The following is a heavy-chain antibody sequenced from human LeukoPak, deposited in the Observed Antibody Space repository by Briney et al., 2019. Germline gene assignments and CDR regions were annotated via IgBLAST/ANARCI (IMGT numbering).Heavy chain of an antibody. CDR1: GRSFSGYY. J-gene: IGHJ4*02. Sequence: SETLSLTCAVYGRSFSGYYWSWIRQPPGKGLEWIGEINHSGSTNYNPSLKSRVTISVDTSKNQFSLKLSSVTAADTAVYYCGRKYYGYFDYWGQGTLVTVSS. CDR3: GRKYYGYFDY. CDR2: INHSGST. D-gene: IGHD3-10*01. V-gene: IGHV4-34*01.